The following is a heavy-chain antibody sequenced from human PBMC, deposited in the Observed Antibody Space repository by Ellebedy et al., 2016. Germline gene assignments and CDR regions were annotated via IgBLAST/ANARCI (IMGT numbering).Heavy chain of an antibody. J-gene: IGHJ4*02. CDR1: GYTFTSYA. CDR2: INAGNGNT. V-gene: IGHV1-3*01. Sequence: ASVKVSCXASGYTFTSYAMHWVRQSPGQRLEWMGWINAGNGNTKYSQKFQGRVTITRDTSASTAYMELSSLRSEDTAVYYCGRGIGWFGELLYNYWGQGTLVTVSS. D-gene: IGHD3-10*01. CDR3: GRGIGWFGELLYNY.